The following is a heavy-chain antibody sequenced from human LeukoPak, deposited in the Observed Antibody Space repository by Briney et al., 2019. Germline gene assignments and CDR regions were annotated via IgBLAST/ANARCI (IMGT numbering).Heavy chain of an antibody. V-gene: IGHV3-23*01. CDR2: IGSSGGGI. CDR3: APSWGYDSSFPYYFDY. D-gene: IGHD3-22*01. CDR1: GFTFSTYT. Sequence: GGSLRLSCAASGFTFSTYTMYWVRHPPGKRLEWVSIIGSSGGGIHYADSVKGRFTISRDNSKNALYLQMNSLRVEDTAVYYCAPSWGYDSSFPYYFDYWGQGTLVTVSS. J-gene: IGHJ4*02.